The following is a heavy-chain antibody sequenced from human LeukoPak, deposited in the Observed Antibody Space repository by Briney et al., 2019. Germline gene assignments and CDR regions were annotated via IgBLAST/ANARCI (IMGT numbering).Heavy chain of an antibody. D-gene: IGHD3-22*01. CDR3: ARDRGWGNYYDSSGYYLSGPSY. V-gene: IGHV1-18*01. Sequence: ASVKVSCKASSYTFTSYGISWVRQAPGQGLEWMGWISAYNGNTNYAQKLQGRVTMTTDTSTSTAYMELRSLRSDDTAVYYCARDRGWGNYYDSSGYYLSGPSYWGQGTLVTVSS. CDR1: SYTFTSYG. J-gene: IGHJ4*02. CDR2: ISAYNGNT.